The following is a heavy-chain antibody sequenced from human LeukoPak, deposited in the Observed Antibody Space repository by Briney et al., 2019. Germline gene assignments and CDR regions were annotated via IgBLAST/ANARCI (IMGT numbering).Heavy chain of an antibody. CDR1: GGSFSGYY. V-gene: IGHV4-34*01. D-gene: IGHD3-10*01. Sequence: SETLSLTCAVYGGSFSGYYWSWIRQPPGKGLEWIGEINHSGNTNYNPSLKSRVTMSVDTSNNQFSLKLSSVTAADTAVYYCARGSTMVRGVIDYWGQGTLVTASS. CDR3: ARGSTMVRGVIDY. J-gene: IGHJ4*02. CDR2: INHSGNT.